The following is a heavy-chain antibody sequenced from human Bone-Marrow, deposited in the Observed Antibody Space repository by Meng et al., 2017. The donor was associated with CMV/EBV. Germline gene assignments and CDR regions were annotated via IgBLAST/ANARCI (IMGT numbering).Heavy chain of an antibody. J-gene: IGHJ3*01. CDR3: ARVGYCSSASCYFGAFDF. V-gene: IGHV3-20*01. CDR1: GFTFNDYG. CDR2: INWNGRTT. Sequence: SCKATGFTFNDYGMSWVRQAPGKGLEWVSGINWNGRTTSYADSVKGRFTISRDNAKNSLYLQMNSLRAEDTALYHCARVGYCSSASCYFGAFDFWGPGTMVTVSS. D-gene: IGHD2-2*01.